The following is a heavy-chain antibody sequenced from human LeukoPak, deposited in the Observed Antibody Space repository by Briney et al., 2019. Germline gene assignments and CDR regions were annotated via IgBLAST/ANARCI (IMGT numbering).Heavy chain of an antibody. D-gene: IGHD2-2*02. J-gene: IGHJ5*02. CDR1: GYTFTSYD. Sequence: ASVKASCKASGYTFTSYDINWVRQATGQGLEWMGWMNPNSGNTGYAQKFQGRVTMTRNTSISTAYMELSSLRSEDTAVYYCARGYCSSTSCYTSWFDPWGQGTLVTVSS. V-gene: IGHV1-8*01. CDR2: MNPNSGNT. CDR3: ARGYCSSTSCYTSWFDP.